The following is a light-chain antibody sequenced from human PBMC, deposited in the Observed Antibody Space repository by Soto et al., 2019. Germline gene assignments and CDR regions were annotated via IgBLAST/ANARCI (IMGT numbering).Light chain of an antibody. J-gene: IGKJ1*01. Sequence: DIQMTQSPSSLSASVGDRVTIACRANQSIASYLNWYQQKPGKAPKLLIYDASSLQSGVPSRFSGSGSGTDFTLTIISQQPEDIATYYCQQSFSTPWTFGQGTKVDIK. V-gene: IGKV1-39*01. CDR2: DAS. CDR1: QSIASY. CDR3: QQSFSTPWT.